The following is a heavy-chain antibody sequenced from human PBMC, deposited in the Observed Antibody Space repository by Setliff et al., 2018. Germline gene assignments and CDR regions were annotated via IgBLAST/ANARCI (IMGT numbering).Heavy chain of an antibody. J-gene: IGHJ4*02. D-gene: IGHD6-6*01. CDR2: MYYSGST. V-gene: IGHV4-39*07. CDR1: GGSISSGSYY. Sequence: SETLSLTCSVSGGSISSGSYYWGWIRQSPGKGLEWIGSMYYSGSTYYNPSLKGRVTLSVDTTKNQFSLKLTSMTAADTAVYYCTSTPRGGINITTRAGAFDSWGQGTLVTVSS. CDR3: TSTPRGGINITTRAGAFDS.